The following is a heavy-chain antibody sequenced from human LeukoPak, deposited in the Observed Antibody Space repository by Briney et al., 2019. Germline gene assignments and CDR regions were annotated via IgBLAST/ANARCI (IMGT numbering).Heavy chain of an antibody. CDR2: VNAGNGNT. D-gene: IGHD1-26*01. CDR3: ARFLGGSYGMDV. J-gene: IGHJ6*02. Sequence: ASVKVSCKASGSTFTSYSMHWVRQAPGQRLEWMGWVNAGNGNTKFSQKFQGRVTITRDTSASTAYMELSSLRSEDTAVYYCARFLGGSYGMDVWGQGTTVTVSS. CDR1: GSTFTSYS. V-gene: IGHV1-3*01.